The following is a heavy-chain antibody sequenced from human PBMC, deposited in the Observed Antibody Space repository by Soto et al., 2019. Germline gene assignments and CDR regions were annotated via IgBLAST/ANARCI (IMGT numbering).Heavy chain of an antibody. CDR3: AHDSHGANTYFDL. CDR1: GGSISSGNFY. CDR2: IYFSGST. V-gene: IGHV4-30-4*01. Sequence: QVQLQESGPGLVRPSETLSLTCTVSGGSISSGNFYWSWIRQPPGKGLEWIGYIYFSGSTSYSPSLKSRLTISLNTSNHQFSLKLTSVTAAETAVYYCAHDSHGANTYFDLRGQGALVTVSS. J-gene: IGHJ5*02. D-gene: IGHD4-17*01.